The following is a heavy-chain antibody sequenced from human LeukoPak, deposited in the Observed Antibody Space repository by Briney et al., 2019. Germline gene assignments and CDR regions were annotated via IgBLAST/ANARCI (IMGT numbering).Heavy chain of an antibody. Sequence: GGSLRLSCAASGFTFSSYAMHWVRQAPGKGLEYVSAISSNGGSTYYANSVKGRFTISRDNSKDTLYLQMGSLRAEDMAVYYCARESYYDILTGYSKENAFDTWGQGTMVTVSS. J-gene: IGHJ3*02. CDR3: ARESYYDILTGYSKENAFDT. V-gene: IGHV3-64*01. CDR1: GFTFSSYA. CDR2: ISSNGGST. D-gene: IGHD3-9*01.